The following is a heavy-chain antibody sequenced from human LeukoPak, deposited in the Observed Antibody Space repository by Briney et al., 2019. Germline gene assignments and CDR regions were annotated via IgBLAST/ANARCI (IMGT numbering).Heavy chain of an antibody. CDR2: IYTSGST. J-gene: IGHJ4*02. CDR3: ATIKRGSTYGYFDF. D-gene: IGHD5-18*01. V-gene: IGHV4-4*07. CDR1: GGSISSYY. Sequence: SETLSLTCTVSGGSISSYYWSWIRQPAGKGLEWIGRIYTSGSTNYNASLKSRLTLSVDTSKKQLSLRLSPVTAADTAVYYCATIKRGSTYGYFDFWGQGIKVTVSS.